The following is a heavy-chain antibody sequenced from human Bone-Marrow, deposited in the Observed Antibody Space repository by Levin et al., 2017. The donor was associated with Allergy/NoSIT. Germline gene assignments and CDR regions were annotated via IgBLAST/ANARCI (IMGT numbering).Heavy chain of an antibody. CDR1: GDSINRDTYY. CDR2: IFSSGNP. CDR3: ARHASWFDP. J-gene: IGHJ5*02. Sequence: GSLRLSCTVSGDSINRDTYYWGWVRQPPGKGLEWIGSIFSSGNPYYNPALRGRVTISIDASRNQFSLNLTSVTAADTALYYCARHASWFDPWGQGTLVTVSS. V-gene: IGHV4-39*01.